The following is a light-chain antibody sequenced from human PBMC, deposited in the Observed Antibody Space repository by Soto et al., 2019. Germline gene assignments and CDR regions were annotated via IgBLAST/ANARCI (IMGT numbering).Light chain of an antibody. CDR1: QSVTSS. J-gene: IGKJ4*01. CDR3: QQRTSWPT. CDR2: DVS. V-gene: IGKV3-11*01. Sequence: EIVLTQSPATLSLSPGYRATLSCRASQSVTSSVAWFQQKPGQAPRLLIYDVSRRATAIPARFSGSGSGTDFTLTISSLEPEDFAVYYCQQRTSWPTFGGGTKVEIK.